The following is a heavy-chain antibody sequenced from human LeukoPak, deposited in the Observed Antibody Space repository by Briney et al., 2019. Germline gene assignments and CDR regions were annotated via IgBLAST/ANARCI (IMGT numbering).Heavy chain of an antibody. CDR3: ARRDTSGWYYFDY. Sequence: GGSLRLSCAASGFTFSSYAMHWVRQAPGKGLEWGAVISYDGRNKYYADSVKGRFTISRDNSKNTLYLQMNSLRAEDTAVYYCARRDTSGWYYFDYWGQGTLVTVSS. J-gene: IGHJ4*02. V-gene: IGHV3-30*04. CDR2: ISYDGRNK. CDR1: GFTFSSYA. D-gene: IGHD6-19*01.